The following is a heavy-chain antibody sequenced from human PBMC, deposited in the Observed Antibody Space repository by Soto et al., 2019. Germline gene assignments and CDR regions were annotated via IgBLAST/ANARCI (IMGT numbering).Heavy chain of an antibody. D-gene: IGHD6-19*01. CDR2: VNHNGRN. J-gene: IGHJ3*01. CDR3: ARGGSSDWQVAFDF. Sequence: SETLSLTCAVYGGSFSGYFWNWIRQTPGKGLEWIGKVNHNGRNNYNPSLKGRVTISLDMSKNQISLKLTSVTAADTAVYYCARGGSSDWQVAFDFWGQGTMVTVSS. V-gene: IGHV4-34*01. CDR1: GGSFSGYF.